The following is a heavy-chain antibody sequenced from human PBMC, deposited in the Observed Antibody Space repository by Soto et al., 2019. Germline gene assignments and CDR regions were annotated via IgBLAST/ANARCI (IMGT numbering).Heavy chain of an antibody. CDR2: IYHSGST. CDR3: ARGAATVTPGWFDP. V-gene: IGHV4-38-2*01. CDR1: AYSISSGYY. D-gene: IGHD4-17*01. Sequence: PYETLSRTWAVSAYSISSGYYWGWIRQPPGQGLEWIASIYHSGSTYDNPSLKSRVTISVHSSKYAFSPKLTSVTAADTALYYCARGAATVTPGWFDPWGQGTLVNVSS. J-gene: IGHJ5*02.